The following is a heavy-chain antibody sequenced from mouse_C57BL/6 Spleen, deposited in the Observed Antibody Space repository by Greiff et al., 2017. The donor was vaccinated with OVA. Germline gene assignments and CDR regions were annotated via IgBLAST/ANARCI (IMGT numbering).Heavy chain of an antibody. D-gene: IGHD2-12*01. J-gene: IGHJ3*01. Sequence: VKLMESGAELVKPGASVKLSCKASGYTFTEYTIHWVKQRSGQGLEWIRWFYPGSGSIKYNEKFKDKVTLTADKSSSTVYIELSRLISEVSAVYFCARNEDPFYYSSWFAYWGQGSLVIVSA. CDR2: FYPGSGSI. V-gene: IGHV1-62-2*01. CDR1: GYTFTEYT. CDR3: ARNEDPFYYSSWFAY.